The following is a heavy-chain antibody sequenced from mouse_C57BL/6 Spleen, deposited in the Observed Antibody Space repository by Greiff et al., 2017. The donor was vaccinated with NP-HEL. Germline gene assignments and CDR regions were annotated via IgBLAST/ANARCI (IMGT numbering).Heavy chain of an antibody. V-gene: IGHV5-17*01. J-gene: IGHJ2*01. CDR1: GFTFSDYG. CDR3: ARGDGSSRGYFDY. CDR2: ISSGSSTI. D-gene: IGHD1-1*01. Sequence: EVQLVESGGGLVKPGGSLKLSCAASGFTFSDYGMHWVRQAPEKGLEWVAYISSGSSTIYYADTVKGRFTISRDNAKNTLFLQMTSLRSEDTAMYYCARGDGSSRGYFDYWGQGTTLTVSS.